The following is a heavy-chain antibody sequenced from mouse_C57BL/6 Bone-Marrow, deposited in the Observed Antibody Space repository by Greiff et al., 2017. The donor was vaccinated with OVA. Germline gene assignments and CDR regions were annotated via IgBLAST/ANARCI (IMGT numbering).Heavy chain of an antibody. CDR3: ARKGYYGSSPWFAY. CDR2: IWSGGST. CDR1: GFSLTSYG. Sequence: VKLVASGPGLVQPSQSLSITCTVSGFSLTSYGVHWVRPSPGKGLEWLGVIWSGGSTDYNAAFISRLSISKDNSKSQVFFKMNSLQADDTAIYYCARKGYYGSSPWFAYWGQGTLVTVSA. J-gene: IGHJ3*01. D-gene: IGHD1-1*01. V-gene: IGHV2-2*01.